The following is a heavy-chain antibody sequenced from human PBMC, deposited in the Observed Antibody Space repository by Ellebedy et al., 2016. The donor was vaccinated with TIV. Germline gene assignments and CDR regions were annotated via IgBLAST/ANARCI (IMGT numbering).Heavy chain of an antibody. V-gene: IGHV3-30-3*01. CDR2: ISHDGSNK. Sequence: GESLKISCAASGFTFDDYAMHWVRQAPGKGLEWVAVISHDGSNKYYADSVKGRFTISRDNSKNTLYLQMNSLRAEDTAVYYCARDRSDASGFKVGQLFETDWYFDLWGRGTLVTVSS. CDR3: ARDRSDASGFKVGQLFETDWYFDL. J-gene: IGHJ2*01. D-gene: IGHD3-10*01. CDR1: GFTFDDYA.